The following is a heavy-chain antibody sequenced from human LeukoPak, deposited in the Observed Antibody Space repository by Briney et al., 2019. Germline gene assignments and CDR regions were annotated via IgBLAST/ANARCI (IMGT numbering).Heavy chain of an antibody. CDR2: IYHSGST. CDR1: GGSISSGGYY. CDR3: ASGTPFDY. J-gene: IGHJ4*02. V-gene: IGHV4-30-2*01. Sequence: SETLSLTCTVSGGSISSGGYYWSWIRQPPGKGLEWIGYIYHSGSTYYNPSLKSRVTIPVDRSKDQFSLKLSSVTAADTAVYYCASGTPFDYWGQGTLVTVSS.